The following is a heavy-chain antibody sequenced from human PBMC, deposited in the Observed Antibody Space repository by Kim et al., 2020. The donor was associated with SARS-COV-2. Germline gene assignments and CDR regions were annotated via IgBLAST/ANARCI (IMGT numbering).Heavy chain of an antibody. CDR3: TKVIGRTSSGWYYIDY. Sequence: GGSLRLSCAASGFTFDDYTMHWVRQAPGKGLEWVSLIYWDSSSTYYADSVKGRFTISRDNSKNSLYRQMNSLRTEDTAWYYCTKVIGRTSSGWYYIDYWGQRTLFTVS. J-gene: IGHJ4*02. V-gene: IGHV3-43*01. CDR1: GFTFDDYT. D-gene: IGHD6-19*01. CDR2: IYWDSSST.